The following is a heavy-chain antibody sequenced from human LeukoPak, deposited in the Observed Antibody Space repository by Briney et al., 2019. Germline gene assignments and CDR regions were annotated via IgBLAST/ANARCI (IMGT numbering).Heavy chain of an antibody. CDR3: AMLSWDGRGSVY. J-gene: IGHJ4*02. CDR1: GFTFRPYS. Sequence: GGSVRVPYADSGFTFRPYSMSWLRQAPAKALEGVSVVRSNGINTYYANSVSGRFTISRDNSSGTLSLQMNSLRADDTAVYFCAMLSWDGRGSVYWGQGTLVSVSS. CDR2: VRSNGINT. V-gene: IGHV3-23*01. D-gene: IGHD2/OR15-2a*01.